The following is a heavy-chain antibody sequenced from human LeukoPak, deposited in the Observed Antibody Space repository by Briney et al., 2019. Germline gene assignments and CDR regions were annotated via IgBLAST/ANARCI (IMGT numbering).Heavy chain of an antibody. CDR1: GGSISSYY. D-gene: IGHD3-10*01. Sequence: SETLSLTCTVSGGSISSYYWSWIRQPPGKGLEWIGYIYYSGSTNYNPSLKSRVTISVDTSKNQFSLKLSSVTAADAAVYYCTSSLWYGDFIFDYWGQGTLVTVSS. CDR3: TSSLWYGDFIFDY. J-gene: IGHJ4*02. V-gene: IGHV4-59*01. CDR2: IYYSGST.